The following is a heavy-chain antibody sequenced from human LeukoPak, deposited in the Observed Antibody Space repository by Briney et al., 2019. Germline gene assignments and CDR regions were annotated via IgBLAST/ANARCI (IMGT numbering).Heavy chain of an antibody. J-gene: IGHJ5*02. CDR3: ARVPNYCSSTSCYLLNWFDP. CDR2: IYTNGST. V-gene: IGHV4-61*02. CDR1: GGSISSGSYY. Sequence: PSQTLSLTCTVSGGSISSGSYYWSWIRQPAGKGLEWIGRIYTNGSTNYNPSLKSRVTISVDTSKNQFSLKLSSVTAADTAVYYCARVPNYCSSTSCYLLNWFDPWGQGTLVTVSS. D-gene: IGHD2-2*01.